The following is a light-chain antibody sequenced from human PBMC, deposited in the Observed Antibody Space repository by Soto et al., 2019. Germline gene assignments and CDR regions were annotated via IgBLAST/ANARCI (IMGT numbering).Light chain of an antibody. CDR2: GAS. CDR1: QSVSSS. Sequence: EIVMTQSPATLSVSPGERATLSCRASQSVSSSLAWYQQKPGQAPRLLIYGASTRATGIPARCSGSGSGTDFTLTISSLRSEDFALYYCQQYNNRPWTFGQGTKVEIK. CDR3: QQYNNRPWT. J-gene: IGKJ1*01. V-gene: IGKV3-15*01.